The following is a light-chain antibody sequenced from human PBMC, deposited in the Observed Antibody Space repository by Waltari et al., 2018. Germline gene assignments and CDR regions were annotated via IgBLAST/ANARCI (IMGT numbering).Light chain of an antibody. J-gene: IGLJ3*02. CDR1: RSNTGNNY. CDR3: ATWDDSLRVV. Sequence: QTVLHQPPPAPATPGPRAPTSRSGSRSNTGNNYIYWYQQLPGTGTKLLIYSNNHRPSGVPGRFSGSKSGTSASLAINGRRSEDEADYYCATWDDSLRVVFGGGTDLTVL. V-gene: IGLV1-47*01. CDR2: SNN.